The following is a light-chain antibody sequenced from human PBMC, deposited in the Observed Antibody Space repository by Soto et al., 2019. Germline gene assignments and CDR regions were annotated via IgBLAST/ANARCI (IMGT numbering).Light chain of an antibody. CDR3: HQRSNWPRT. J-gene: IGKJ4*01. Sequence: EIVLTQSPATLSLSPGERATLSCGASQSVSSYLAWYQQKPGQAPRLLIYDASNRATGIPARFSGSGSGTDFTLTISSLEPEDFAVYYCHQRSNWPRTFGGGTKVDIK. CDR2: DAS. V-gene: IGKV3-11*01. CDR1: QSVSSY.